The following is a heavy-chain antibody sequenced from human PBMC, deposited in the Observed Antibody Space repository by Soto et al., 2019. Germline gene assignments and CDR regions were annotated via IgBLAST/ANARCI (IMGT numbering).Heavy chain of an antibody. D-gene: IGHD1-26*01. CDR3: TTDLGGSYVDY. Sequence: EVQLVESGGGLVKPGGSLRLSCAASGFTFSNAWMSWVRQAPGKGLEWVGRIKSKTDGGTTDYAAPVKGRFTISRDDSNNTLYLQMNSLKTEDTAVYYCTTDLGGSYVDYWGQGTLVTVSS. J-gene: IGHJ4*02. V-gene: IGHV3-15*01. CDR1: GFTFSNAW. CDR2: IKSKTDGGTT.